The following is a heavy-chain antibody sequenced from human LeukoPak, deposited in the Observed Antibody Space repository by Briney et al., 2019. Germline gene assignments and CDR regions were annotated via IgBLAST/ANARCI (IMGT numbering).Heavy chain of an antibody. Sequence: SETLSLTCTVSGGSISSSSYYWGWIRQPPGKGLEWIGSNYYSGSTYYNPSLKSRVTISVDTSKNQFSLKLSSVTAADTAVYYCARAKGSSGWYGGWFDPWGQGTLVTVSS. CDR1: GGSISSSSYY. D-gene: IGHD6-19*01. V-gene: IGHV4-39*07. CDR2: NYYSGST. CDR3: ARAKGSSGWYGGWFDP. J-gene: IGHJ5*02.